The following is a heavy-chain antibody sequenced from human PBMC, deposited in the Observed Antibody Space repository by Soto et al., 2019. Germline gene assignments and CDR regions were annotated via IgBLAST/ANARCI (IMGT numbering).Heavy chain of an antibody. D-gene: IGHD3-10*01. CDR2: IYYSGST. CDR3: ARLLSRAVTGSGSADY. V-gene: IGHV4-39*01. J-gene: IGHJ4*02. Sequence: SETLSLTCTVSGGSISSSSYYWGWIRQPPGKGLEWIGSIYYSGSTYYNPSLKSRVTISVDTSKNQFSLKLSSVTAADTAVYYCARLLSRAVTGSGSADYWGQGTLVTVSS. CDR1: GGSISSSSYY.